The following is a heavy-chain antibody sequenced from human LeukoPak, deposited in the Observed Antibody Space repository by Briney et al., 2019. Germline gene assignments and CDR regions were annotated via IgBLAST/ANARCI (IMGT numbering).Heavy chain of an antibody. D-gene: IGHD3-3*01. CDR2: ISSSSSTI. Sequence: WVSYISSSSSTIYYADSVKGRFTISRDNAKNSLYLQMHSLRADDTAVYFCARGAIFGVVITYWGQGILVTVSS. CDR3: ARGAIFGVVITY. J-gene: IGHJ4*02. V-gene: IGHV3-48*01.